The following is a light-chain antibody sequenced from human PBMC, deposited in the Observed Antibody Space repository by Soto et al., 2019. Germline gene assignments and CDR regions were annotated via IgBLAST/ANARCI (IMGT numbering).Light chain of an antibody. CDR3: SSYVGSNNLV. Sequence: QSALSQPPSASGSPGQSVTVSCTGTSSDVGGYNYVSWYQQHPGKAPKLMIYEVTKRPSGVPDRFSGSKSGNTASLTVSGLQAEDEAAYYCSSYVGSNNLVFGGGTKLTVL. CDR2: EVT. V-gene: IGLV2-8*01. J-gene: IGLJ3*02. CDR1: SSDVGGYNY.